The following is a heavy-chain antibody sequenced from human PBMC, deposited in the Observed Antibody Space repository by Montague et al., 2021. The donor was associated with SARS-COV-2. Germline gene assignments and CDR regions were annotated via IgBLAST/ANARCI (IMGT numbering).Heavy chain of an antibody. D-gene: IGHD3-10*01. Sequence: SLRLSCAASGFTFSSRGMSWVRQVPGKGLEWVATVEQDGSESHYVDSVKGRFTISRDNAKSSAYLQMSSLRVEDTAVYFCARDHYGSEDYWGQGTLVIVSS. CDR1: GFTFSSRG. V-gene: IGHV3-7*01. J-gene: IGHJ4*02. CDR2: VEQDGSES. CDR3: ARDHYGSEDY.